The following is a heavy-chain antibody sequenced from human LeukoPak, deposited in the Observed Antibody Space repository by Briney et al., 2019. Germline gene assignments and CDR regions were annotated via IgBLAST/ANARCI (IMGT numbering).Heavy chain of an antibody. CDR2: ISGSGGST. D-gene: IGHD1-26*01. Sequence: GGSLRLSFEVSGFDFSTNSMNWVRQAPGKGLEWVSAISGSGGSTYYADSVRGRFTISRDNSKNTLYLQMNSLRAEDTAVYYCAKDHISAVGATYFDYWGQGTLVTVSS. CDR1: GFDFSTNS. J-gene: IGHJ4*02. V-gene: IGHV3-23*01. CDR3: AKDHISAVGATYFDY.